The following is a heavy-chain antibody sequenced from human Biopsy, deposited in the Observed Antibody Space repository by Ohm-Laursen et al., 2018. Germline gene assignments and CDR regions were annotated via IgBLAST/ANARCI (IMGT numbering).Heavy chain of an antibody. CDR2: IYYSGCT. CDR1: GGSISSDY. D-gene: IGHD2/OR15-2a*01. V-gene: IGHV4-59*07. J-gene: IGHJ6*02. CDR3: VRATNSTGWPYYYFYGMDV. Sequence: SDTLSLTCIVSGGSISSDYWSWIRQTPGKGLEWIGYIYYSGCTNYNPSLKSRVTISVDTSKNQFSLRLNSVTAADTAVYYCVRATNSTGWPYYYFYGMDVWGQGTTVTVSS.